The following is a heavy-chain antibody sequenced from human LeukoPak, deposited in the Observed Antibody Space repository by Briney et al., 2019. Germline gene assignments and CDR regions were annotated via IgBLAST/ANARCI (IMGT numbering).Heavy chain of an antibody. D-gene: IGHD1-1*01. V-gene: IGHV4-39*01. Sequence: SETLSLTCTVSGGSISSSSYYWGWLRQPPGKGLEWIGSIYYSGSTNYNPSLKSRVTISVDTSKNQFSLKLSSVTAADTAVYYCARHLRTTGNDGGDYFDYWGQGTLVTVSS. J-gene: IGHJ4*02. CDR3: ARHLRTTGNDGGDYFDY. CDR2: IYYSGST. CDR1: GGSISSSSYY.